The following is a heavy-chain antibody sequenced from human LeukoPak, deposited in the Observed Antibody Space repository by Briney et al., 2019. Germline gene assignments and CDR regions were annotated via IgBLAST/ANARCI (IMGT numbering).Heavy chain of an antibody. Sequence: GGSLRLSCAASGFTFSSYGMHWVREAPGKGLEWVAFIRYDGSNKYYADSVKGRFTISRDNSKNTLYLQMNSLRAEDTAVYYCAKESPFGWFGESHYFDYWGQGTLVTVSS. CDR3: AKESPFGWFGESHYFDY. D-gene: IGHD3-10*01. CDR2: IRYDGSNK. J-gene: IGHJ4*02. V-gene: IGHV3-30*02. CDR1: GFTFSSYG.